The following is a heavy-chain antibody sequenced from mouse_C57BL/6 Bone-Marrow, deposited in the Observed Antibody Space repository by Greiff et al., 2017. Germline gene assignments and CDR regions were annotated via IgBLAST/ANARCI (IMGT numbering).Heavy chain of an antibody. V-gene: IGHV1-59*01. J-gene: IGHJ4*01. D-gene: IGHD1-1*01. CDR1: GYTFTSYW. Sequence: QVQLQQSGAELVRPGTSVKLSCKASGYTFTSYWMHWVKQRPGQGLEWIGVIDPSDSYTNYNQKFKGKATLTVDTSSSTAYMQLSSLTSEDSAVYYCARAHYYGSHYYYAMDYWGQGTSVTVSS. CDR2: IDPSDSYT. CDR3: ARAHYYGSHYYYAMDY.